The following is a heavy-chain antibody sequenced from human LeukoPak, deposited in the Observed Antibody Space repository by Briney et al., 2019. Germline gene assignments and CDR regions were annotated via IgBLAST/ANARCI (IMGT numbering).Heavy chain of an antibody. D-gene: IGHD3-16*01. CDR1: GFTFSSYA. CDR2: ISGSGGST. CDR3: ANHAMDGYTLLDY. J-gene: IGHJ4*02. Sequence: QAGGSLRLSCAASGFTFSSYAMSWVRQAPGKGLEWVSAISGSGGSTYYADSVKGRFTISRDNSKNTLYLQKNSLRAEDTAVYYCANHAMDGYTLLDYWGQGTLVTVSS. V-gene: IGHV3-23*01.